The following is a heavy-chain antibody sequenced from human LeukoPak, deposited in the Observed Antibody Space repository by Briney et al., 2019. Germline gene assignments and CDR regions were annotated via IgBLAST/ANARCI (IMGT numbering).Heavy chain of an antibody. Sequence: SETLSLTCGVSGGSISGTNWWSWGRQPPGQGLEWIGEISLAGQTNYNPSLNGRVTMSLDKSSNQLSLHLTSVTAADTATYFCSRESGPFCPFGYWGQGTLVIVSS. D-gene: IGHD1-26*01. CDR1: GGSISGTNW. V-gene: IGHV4/OR15-8*02. CDR3: SRESGPFCPFGY. J-gene: IGHJ4*02. CDR2: ISLAGQT.